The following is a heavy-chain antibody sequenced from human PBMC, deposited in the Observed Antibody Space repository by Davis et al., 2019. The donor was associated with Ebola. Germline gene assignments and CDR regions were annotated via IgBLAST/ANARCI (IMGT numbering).Heavy chain of an antibody. Sequence: SVKVSCKASGGTFSSYAISWVRQAPGQGLEWMGRIIPILGIANYAQKLQGRVTMTTDTSTSTAYMELRSLRSDDTAVYYCARAPGVVVPAAISENWFDPWGQGTLVTVSS. CDR2: IIPILGIA. D-gene: IGHD2-2*01. V-gene: IGHV1-69*04. CDR1: GGTFSSYA. CDR3: ARAPGVVVPAAISENWFDP. J-gene: IGHJ5*02.